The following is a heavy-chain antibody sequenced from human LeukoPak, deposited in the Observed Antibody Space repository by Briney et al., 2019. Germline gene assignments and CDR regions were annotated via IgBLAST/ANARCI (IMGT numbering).Heavy chain of an antibody. J-gene: IGHJ1*01. CDR3: ARTGYSMVRGVEYFQH. CDR2: IYHSGST. Sequence: SETLSLTCTVSGYFISSGYYWGWIRQPPGKGLEWIGSIYHSGSTYYNPSLKSRVTISVDTSKNQFSLKLSSVTAADTAVYYCARTGYSMVRGVEYFQHWGQGTLVTVSS. D-gene: IGHD3-10*01. V-gene: IGHV4-38-2*02. CDR1: GYFISSGYY.